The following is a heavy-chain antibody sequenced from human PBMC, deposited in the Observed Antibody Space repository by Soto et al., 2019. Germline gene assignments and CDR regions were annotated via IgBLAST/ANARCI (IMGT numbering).Heavy chain of an antibody. CDR3: ARDRIVVVPAALKYYYYYGMDV. CDR2: INPSGGST. CDR1: GYTFTSYY. V-gene: IGHV1-46*01. J-gene: IGHJ6*02. D-gene: IGHD2-2*01. Sequence: ASVKVSCKASGYTFTSYYMHWVRQAPGQGLEWMGIINPSGGSTSYAQKFQGRVTMTRDTSTSTVYMELSSLRSEDTAVYYCARDRIVVVPAALKYYYYYGMDVWGQGTTVTVSS.